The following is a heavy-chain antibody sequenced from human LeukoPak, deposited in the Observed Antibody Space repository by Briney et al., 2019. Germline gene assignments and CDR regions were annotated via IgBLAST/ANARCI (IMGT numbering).Heavy chain of an antibody. V-gene: IGHV4-38-2*01. J-gene: IGHJ4*02. CDR3: ARHSDVWFGELLANFDY. Sequence: PSETLSLTCAVSGYSISSGYCWGWIRQPPGKGLEWIGSIYHSGSTYYNPSLKSRVTISVDTSKNQFSLKLSSVTAADTAVYYCARHSDVWFGELLANFDYRGQGTLATVSS. CDR1: GYSISSGYC. D-gene: IGHD3-10*01. CDR2: IYHSGST.